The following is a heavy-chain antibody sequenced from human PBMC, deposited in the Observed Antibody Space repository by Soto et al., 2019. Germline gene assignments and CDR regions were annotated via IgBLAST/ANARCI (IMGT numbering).Heavy chain of an antibody. CDR1: GFTVSSNY. V-gene: IGHV3-53*01. CDR3: AREGALKPFSS. Sequence: PRGSLRLSCAASGFTVSSNYMSWVRQAPGKGLEWVSVIYSGGSTYYADSVKGRFTISRDNAKNSVYLQMDSLRVEDTAVYYCAREGALKPFSSWGQGALVTVSS. CDR2: IYSGGST. J-gene: IGHJ5*02.